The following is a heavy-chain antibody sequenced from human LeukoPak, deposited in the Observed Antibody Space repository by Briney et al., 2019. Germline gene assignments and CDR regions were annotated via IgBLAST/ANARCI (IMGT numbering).Heavy chain of an antibody. CDR3: ARAQLGDTYYYDSSGYYFDY. J-gene: IGHJ4*02. CDR2: IYHSGST. CDR1: GYSISSGYY. V-gene: IGHV4-38-2*01. D-gene: IGHD3-22*01. Sequence: PSETLSLTCAVSGYSISSGYYWGWIRQPPGKGLEWIGSIYHSGSTYYNPSLKSRVTMSVDTSKNQFSLKLSSVTAADTAVYYCARAQLGDTYYYDSSGYYFDYWGQGTLVTVSS.